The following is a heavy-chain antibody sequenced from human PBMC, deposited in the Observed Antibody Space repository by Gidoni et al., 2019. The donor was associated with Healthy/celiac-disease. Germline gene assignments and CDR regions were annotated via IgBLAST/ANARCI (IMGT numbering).Heavy chain of an antibody. D-gene: IGHD3-22*01. V-gene: IGHV3-48*02. Sequence: EVQLVESGGGLVQPGGSLRLSCAASGFTFSSYSMNWVRQAPGKGLEWVSYISSSSSTIYYADSVKGRFTISRDNAKNSLYLQMNSLRDEDTAVYYCARDRNYYDSSGYYYEKDFDYWGQGTLVTVSS. CDR3: ARDRNYYDSSGYYYEKDFDY. CDR1: GFTFSSYS. J-gene: IGHJ4*02. CDR2: ISSSSSTI.